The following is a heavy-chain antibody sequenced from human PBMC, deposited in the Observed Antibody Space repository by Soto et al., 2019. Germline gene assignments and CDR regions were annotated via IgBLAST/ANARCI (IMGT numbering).Heavy chain of an antibody. J-gene: IGHJ4*02. CDR1: GYTFTSYG. CDR3: SRDVVVVVAATNQFDY. V-gene: IGHV1-18*01. Sequence: GASVKVSCKASGYTFTSYGISWVRQAPGQGLEWMGWISAYNGNTNYAQKLQGRVTMTTDTSTSTAYMELRSLRSDDTAVYYCSRDVVVVVAATNQFDYWGQGTLVTVSS. CDR2: ISAYNGNT. D-gene: IGHD2-15*01.